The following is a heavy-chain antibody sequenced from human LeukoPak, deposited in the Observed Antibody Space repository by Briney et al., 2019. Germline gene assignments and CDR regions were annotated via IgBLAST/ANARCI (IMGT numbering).Heavy chain of an antibody. CDR2: IYYSGST. CDR1: GGSISSYY. CDR3: ARDRVVVTAYYGMDV. V-gene: IGHV4-59*01. D-gene: IGHD2-21*02. Sequence: SETLSLTCTVSGGSISSYYWSWIRQPPGKGLEWIGHIYYSGSTNYNPSLKSRVTISIDTSKNQFSLKLTPVTAADTAVYYCARDRVVVTAYYGMDVWGQGTTVTVSS. J-gene: IGHJ6*02.